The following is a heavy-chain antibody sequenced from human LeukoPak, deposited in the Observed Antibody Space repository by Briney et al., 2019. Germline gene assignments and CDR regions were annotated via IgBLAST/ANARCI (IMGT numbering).Heavy chain of an antibody. CDR3: AKDMYYYDSSGYGHYFDY. D-gene: IGHD3-22*01. CDR1: GASISSSN. Sequence: GTLSLTCAVSGASISSSNWWSWVRQPPGKGLEWVSAISGSGGSTYYADSVKGRFTISRDNSKNTLYLQMNSLRAEDTAVYYCAKDMYYYDSSGYGHYFDYWGQGTLVTVSS. CDR2: ISGSGGST. J-gene: IGHJ4*02. V-gene: IGHV3-23*01.